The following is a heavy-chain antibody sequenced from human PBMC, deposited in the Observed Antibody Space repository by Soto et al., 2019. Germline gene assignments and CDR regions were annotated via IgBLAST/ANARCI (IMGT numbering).Heavy chain of an antibody. CDR3: ARGMTAMHYYYYYGMDV. Sequence: QVQLVQSGAEVKKPGSSVKVSCKASGGTFSSYTISWVRQAPGQGLEWMGRIIPILGIANYAQKFQGRGTITADKSTSTAYMELSSLRSEDTAVYYCARGMTAMHYYYYYGMDVWGQGTTVTVSS. V-gene: IGHV1-69*02. CDR1: GGTFSSYT. CDR2: IIPILGIA. J-gene: IGHJ6*02. D-gene: IGHD2-21*02.